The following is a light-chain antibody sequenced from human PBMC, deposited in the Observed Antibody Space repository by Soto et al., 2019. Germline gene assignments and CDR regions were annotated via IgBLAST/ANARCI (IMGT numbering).Light chain of an antibody. Sequence: DVVVTQSPLSLPVTLGQPASISCRSSQSLVYTNGNTYLAWFQQRTGQSPRRLMYKVSHRDSGVPDRISGSGSGTEFTLTISRVEAEDVGVYYCLQGTHWPRTFGQGTKVEIK. CDR1: QSLVYTNGNTY. V-gene: IGKV2-30*01. CDR2: KVS. CDR3: LQGTHWPRT. J-gene: IGKJ1*01.